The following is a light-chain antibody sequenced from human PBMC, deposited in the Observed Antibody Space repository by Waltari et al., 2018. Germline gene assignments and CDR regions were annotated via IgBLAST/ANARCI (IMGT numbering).Light chain of an antibody. CDR2: YDS. CDR1: NIGSKS. Sequence: SYVLTQPPSVSVAPGKTARITCGGNNIGSKSVHWYQQKPGQAPVLVIYYDSDRPSGIPARFSGSNSGNTATLRISRVEAGDEADYDCQVWDSSSDHPGVFGGGTELTVL. V-gene: IGLV3-21*04. CDR3: QVWDSSSDHPGV. J-gene: IGLJ3*02.